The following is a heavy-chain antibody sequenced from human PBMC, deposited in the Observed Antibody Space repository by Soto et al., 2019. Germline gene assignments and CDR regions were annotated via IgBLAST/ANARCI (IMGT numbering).Heavy chain of an antibody. CDR1: GGTFDNFI. V-gene: IGHV1-69*01. Sequence: QVQLVQSGAEVKEPGSSVRVSCKASGGTFDNFIMNWVRQTPGRGLEWMGGIVPMLGTPTYAEKFKGRVTISATGSTSTMSMEVTSLRSEDTPIYYCARNGTYTSSLSQYSGMDVWGQGTTVTVSS. D-gene: IGHD3-16*01. CDR3: ARNGTYTSSLSQYSGMDV. CDR2: IVPMLGTP. J-gene: IGHJ6*01.